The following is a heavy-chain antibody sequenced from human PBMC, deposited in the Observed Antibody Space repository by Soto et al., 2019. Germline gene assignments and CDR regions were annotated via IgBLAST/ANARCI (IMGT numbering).Heavy chain of an antibody. V-gene: IGHV4-38-2*01. J-gene: IGHJ6*02. CDR3: ARWDYYYGMDV. CDR2: IYHSGST. CDR1: GYSISSGYY. Sequence: PSETLSLTCAVSGYSISSGYYWGWIRQPPGKGLEWIGSIYHSGSTYYNPPLKSRVTISVDTSKNQFSLKLSSVTAADTAVYYCARWDYYYGMDVWGQGTTVTVSS.